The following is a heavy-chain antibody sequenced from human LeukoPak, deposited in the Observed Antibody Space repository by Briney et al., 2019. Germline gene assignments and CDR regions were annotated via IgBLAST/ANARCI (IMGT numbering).Heavy chain of an antibody. CDR1: GFTFSSYD. CDR3: ARYRWLSGSQIFDY. D-gene: IGHD1-26*01. CDR2: ISSSGSTI. V-gene: IGHV3-48*03. J-gene: IGHJ4*02. Sequence: GGSLRLSCAASGFTFSSYDMNWVRQAPGKGLEWVSYISSSGSTIYYADSVKGRFTISRDNAKNSLYLQMNSLRAEDTAVHYCARYRWLSGSQIFDYWGQGTLVTVSS.